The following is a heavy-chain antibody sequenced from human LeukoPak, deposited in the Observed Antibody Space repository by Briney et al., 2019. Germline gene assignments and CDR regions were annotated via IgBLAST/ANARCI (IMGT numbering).Heavy chain of an antibody. D-gene: IGHD6-13*01. CDR3: AKGGGIAAPGGDFDY. J-gene: IGHJ4*02. V-gene: IGHV3-23*01. CDR2: ISGSSSST. Sequence: PGGSLRLSCAASGFTFSIYAMSWVRQAPGKGPEWVSGISGSSSSTYFSGSVKGRFTISRDNSKNTLSLQMNNLRAEDTAAYYCAKGGGIAAPGGDFDYWGQGTLVTVSS. CDR1: GFTFSIYA.